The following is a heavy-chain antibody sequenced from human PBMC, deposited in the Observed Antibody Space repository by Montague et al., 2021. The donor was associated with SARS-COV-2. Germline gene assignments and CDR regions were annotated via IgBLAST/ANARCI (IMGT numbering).Heavy chain of an antibody. CDR2: ISSSSSYI. Sequence: SLRLSCAASGFTFSSYSMNWVRQAPGKGLEWVSSISSSSSYIYYADSVKGRFTISRDNAKNSLYLQMNSLRAEDTAVYYCARGSVYNWNGDDDAFDIWGRGTMVTVSS. CDR3: ARGSVYNWNGDDDAFDI. D-gene: IGHD1-1*01. J-gene: IGHJ3*02. CDR1: GFTFSSYS. V-gene: IGHV3-21*01.